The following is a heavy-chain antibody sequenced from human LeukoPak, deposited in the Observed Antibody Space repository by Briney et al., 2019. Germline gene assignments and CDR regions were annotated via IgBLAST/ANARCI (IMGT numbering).Heavy chain of an antibody. CDR3: AKGGYYDLWSGYPTEYYFDY. D-gene: IGHD3-3*01. J-gene: IGHJ4*02. CDR2: IRYDGSNK. V-gene: IGHV3-30*02. CDR1: GFTFSSYG. Sequence: GGSLRLSCAASGFTFSSYGMHWVRQAPGKGLGWVAFIRYDGSNKYYADSVKGRFTISRDNSKNTLYLQMNSLRAEDTAVYYCAKGGYYDLWSGYPTEYYFDYWGQGTLVTVSS.